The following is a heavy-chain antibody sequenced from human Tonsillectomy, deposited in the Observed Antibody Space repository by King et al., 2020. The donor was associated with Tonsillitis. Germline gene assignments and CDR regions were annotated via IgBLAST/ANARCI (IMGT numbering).Heavy chain of an antibody. J-gene: IGHJ6*02. V-gene: IGHV4-34*01. CDR2: INHSGST. Sequence: VQLQQWGAGLLKPSETLSLTCAVYGGSFSGYYWSWIRQPPGKGLEWIGEINHSGSTNYNPSLKSRVTISVDTSKNQFSLKLSSVTAADTAVYYCARGRKDYYYYYSGMDVWGQGTTVTVSS. CDR1: GGSFSGYY. CDR3: ARGRKDYYYYYSGMDV.